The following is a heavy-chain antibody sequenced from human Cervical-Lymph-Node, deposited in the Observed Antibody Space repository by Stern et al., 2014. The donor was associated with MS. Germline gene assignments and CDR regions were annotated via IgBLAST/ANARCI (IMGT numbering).Heavy chain of an antibody. CDR3: ARGASDY. CDR1: GYTFSVYN. V-gene: IGHV1-2*06. Sequence: VQLVQSGAEVKKPGASLKVSCKASGYTFSVYNIHWVRQAPGQGLEWMGRINPNSGGTNYAQQFQGRVTMTRDTTIRLGFMELTRLRSDDPAVYYCARGASDYWGQGTLVTVSS. D-gene: IGHD3-16*01. J-gene: IGHJ4*02. CDR2: INPNSGGT.